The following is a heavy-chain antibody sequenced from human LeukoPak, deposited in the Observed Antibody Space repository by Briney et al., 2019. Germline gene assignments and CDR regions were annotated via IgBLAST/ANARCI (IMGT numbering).Heavy chain of an antibody. J-gene: IGHJ4*02. V-gene: IGHV4-39*07. Sequence: SETLSLTCTVSGGSISSSSYYWGWIRQPPGKGLEWIGSIYYSGSTNYNPSLKSRVTISVDTSKNQFSLKLSSVTAADTAVYYCARGGPYTPHYYYGSGSYPYYFDYWGQGTLVTVSS. CDR1: GGSISSSSYY. CDR3: ARGGPYTPHYYYGSGSYPYYFDY. CDR2: IYYSGST. D-gene: IGHD3-10*01.